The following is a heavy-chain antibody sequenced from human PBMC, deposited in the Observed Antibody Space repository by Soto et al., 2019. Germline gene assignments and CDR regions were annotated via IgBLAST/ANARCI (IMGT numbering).Heavy chain of an antibody. D-gene: IGHD6-13*01. CDR2: ISSSSSYI. J-gene: IGHJ4*02. CDR1: GFTFSSYS. V-gene: IGHV3-21*01. Sequence: PGGSLRLSCAASGFTFSSYSMNWVRQAPGKGLEWVSSISSSSSYIYYADSVKGRFTISRDNAKNSLYLQMNSLRAEDTAVYYCAREIAAARHFDYWGQGTLVTVSS. CDR3: AREIAAARHFDY.